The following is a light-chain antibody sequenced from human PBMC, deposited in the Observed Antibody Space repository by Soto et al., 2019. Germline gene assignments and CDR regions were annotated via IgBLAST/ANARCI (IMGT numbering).Light chain of an antibody. CDR2: WAS. J-gene: IGKJ4*01. Sequence: DIVMTQSPDSLAVSLGERATINCKSSQSVYYSSNNKNYLAWYQQKPGQPPKLLIYWASTRESGVPDRFSGSGSGTDFTLTISGLQAEDVAVYYCQQYYSYTLTFGGGTKVEIK. CDR3: QQYYSYTLT. V-gene: IGKV4-1*01. CDR1: QSVYYSSNNKNY.